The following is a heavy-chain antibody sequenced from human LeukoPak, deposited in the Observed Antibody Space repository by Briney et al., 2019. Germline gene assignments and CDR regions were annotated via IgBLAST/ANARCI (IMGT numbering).Heavy chain of an antibody. V-gene: IGHV3-7*01. D-gene: IGHD2-2*01. J-gene: IGHJ6*03. CDR3: AREMGVVVPAAAYYMDV. Sequence: PGGSLRLSCAASGFTFSSYWMSWVRQAPGKGLEWVANIKQDGSEKYYVDSVKGRFTISRDNAKNSLYLQMNSLRAEDTAVYYCAREMGVVVPAAAYYMDVWGKGTTVTVSS. CDR2: IKQDGSEK. CDR1: GFTFSSYW.